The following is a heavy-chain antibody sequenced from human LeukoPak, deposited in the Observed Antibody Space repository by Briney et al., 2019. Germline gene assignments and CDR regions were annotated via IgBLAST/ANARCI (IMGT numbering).Heavy chain of an antibody. CDR2: IYSGGST. CDR3: ARDRRGSLDY. J-gene: IGHJ4*02. V-gene: IGHV3-53*01. Sequence: TGGSLRLSCAASGFTVSSNYMSWVRQAPGKGQEWVSVIYSGGSTYYADSVKGRFTISRDNSKNTLYLQMNSLRAEDTAVYYCARDRRGSLDYWGQGTLVTVSS. D-gene: IGHD1-26*01. CDR1: GFTVSSNY.